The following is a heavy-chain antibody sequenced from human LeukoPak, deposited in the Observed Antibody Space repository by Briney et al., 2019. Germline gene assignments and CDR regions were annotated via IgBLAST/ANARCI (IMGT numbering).Heavy chain of an antibody. CDR1: GYSISSGYY. CDR3: ARLSQFGVLRFSYYMDV. J-gene: IGHJ6*03. CDR2: IYHSGST. Sequence: NPSETLSLTCTVSGYSISSGYYWGWIRQPPGKGLEWIGSIYHSGSTYYNPSLKSRVTISVDTSKNQFSLKLSSVTAADTAVYYCARLSQFGVLRFSYYMDVWGKGTTVTVSS. V-gene: IGHV4-38-2*02. D-gene: IGHD3-3*01.